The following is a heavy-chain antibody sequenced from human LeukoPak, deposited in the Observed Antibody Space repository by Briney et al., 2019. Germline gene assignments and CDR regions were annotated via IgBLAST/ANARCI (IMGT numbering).Heavy chain of an antibody. CDR2: IYISGST. V-gene: IGHV4-4*07. J-gene: IGHJ4*02. D-gene: IGHD3-9*01. CDR1: GGSISSYY. CDR3: AANYDILTGYNY. Sequence: SETLSLTCTVSGGSISSYYWSWIRQPAGKGLEWIGRIYISGSTNYNPSLKSRVTMSVDTSKNQFSLKLSSATAADTAVYYCAANYDILTGYNYWGQGTLVTVSS.